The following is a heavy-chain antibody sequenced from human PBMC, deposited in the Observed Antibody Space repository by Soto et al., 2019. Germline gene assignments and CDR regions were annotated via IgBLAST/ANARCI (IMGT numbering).Heavy chain of an antibody. CDR3: AREALYSSGWYYSDY. Sequence: ASVKVSCKASGYTFNTYGINWVRQAPGQGLEWMGWISAYNGNTNYAEKVRGRVTMTTDTPTSAAYMELRSLRSDDTAVYYCAREALYSSGWYYSDYWGQGTPVTVSS. CDR2: ISAYNGNT. CDR1: GYTFNTYG. J-gene: IGHJ4*02. V-gene: IGHV1-18*01. D-gene: IGHD6-13*01.